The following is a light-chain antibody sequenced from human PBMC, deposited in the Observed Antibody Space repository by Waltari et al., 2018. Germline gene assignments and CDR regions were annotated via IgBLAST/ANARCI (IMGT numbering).Light chain of an antibody. CDR2: RSD. CDR1: SSNIGTNF. V-gene: IGLV1-47*01. CDR3: AAWDDSLNGYYV. J-gene: IGLJ1*01. Sequence: QSVLTQPPSASGTPGQRVTISCSGSSSNIGTNFVYWYQHVPGTAPKLLVYRSDQRPSGVPDRVSGSKSGTSASLAISGLRSEDEGDYYCAAWDDSLNGYYVFGTGTKVTV.